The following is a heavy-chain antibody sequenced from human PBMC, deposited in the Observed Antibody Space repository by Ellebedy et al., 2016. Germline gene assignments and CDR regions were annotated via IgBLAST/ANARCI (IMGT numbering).Heavy chain of an antibody. CDR1: GFTFSNYW. Sequence: GESLKISCAASGFTFSNYWMNWVRQAPGKGLEWVANIKQDGSEKYYVDSVKGRFTISRDNTNNSLYLQMNSLRAEDTAVYYCARAAHDYGDYVEDGPFDYWGQGTLVTVSS. CDR2: IKQDGSEK. CDR3: ARAAHDYGDYVEDGPFDY. J-gene: IGHJ4*02. V-gene: IGHV3-7*02. D-gene: IGHD4-17*01.